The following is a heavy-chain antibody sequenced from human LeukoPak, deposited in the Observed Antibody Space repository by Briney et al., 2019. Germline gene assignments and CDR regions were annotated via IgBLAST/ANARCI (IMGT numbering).Heavy chain of an antibody. D-gene: IGHD3-3*01. J-gene: IGHJ3*02. Sequence: SVKVSCKASGGTFSSYAISWVRQAPGQGLEWMGRIIPILGIANYAQKFQGRVTITADKSTSTAYMELSSLRSEDTAVYYCARLPFWSGPEKAFDIWGQGTMVTVSS. V-gene: IGHV1-69*04. CDR2: IIPILGIA. CDR3: ARLPFWSGPEKAFDI. CDR1: GGTFSSYA.